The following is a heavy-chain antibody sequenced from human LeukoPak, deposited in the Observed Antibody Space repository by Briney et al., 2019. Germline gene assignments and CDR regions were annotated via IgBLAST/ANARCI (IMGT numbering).Heavy chain of an antibody. J-gene: IGHJ4*02. CDR1: GYTFTGHY. Sequence: ASVKVSCKASGYTFTGHYMHWVRQAPGQGLEWMGWINPNSGGTNYAQKFQGRVTMTRDTSISTAYMELSRLRSDDTAVYYCARGDGGTVTTYDYFDYWGQGTLVTVSS. V-gene: IGHV1-2*02. CDR3: ARGDGGTVTTYDYFDY. D-gene: IGHD4-17*01. CDR2: INPNSGGT.